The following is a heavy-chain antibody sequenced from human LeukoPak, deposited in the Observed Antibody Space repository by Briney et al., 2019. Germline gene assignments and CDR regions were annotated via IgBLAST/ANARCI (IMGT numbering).Heavy chain of an antibody. J-gene: IGHJ4*02. CDR3: TRVYYYDSSGEVYFDY. CDR1: GFIFGEYA. Sequence: GGSLRLSCTASGFIFGEYAMSWVRQAPGKGLEWVGFIRSKAYGGTVEYAASVQDRFTISRDDSKSIVYLQMNSLKTEDRAVYSCTRVYYYDSSGEVYFDYWGQGTLVTVSS. D-gene: IGHD3-22*01. V-gene: IGHV3-49*04. CDR2: IRSKAYGGTV.